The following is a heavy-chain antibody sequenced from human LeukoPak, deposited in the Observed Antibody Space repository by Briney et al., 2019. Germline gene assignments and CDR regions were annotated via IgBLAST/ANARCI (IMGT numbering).Heavy chain of an antibody. CDR3: ARDRSDAGEPDNWFDP. CDR1: GGTFSSYA. CDR2: INPSGSKT. J-gene: IGHJ5*02. Sequence: GASVKVSYKASGGTFSSYAISWVRQAPGQELEWMGIINPSGSKTYYAQKFQGRVAMTRDMSTSTVYMELSSLRSEDTAVYYCARDRSDAGEPDNWFDPWGQGTLVTVSS. D-gene: IGHD1-26*01. V-gene: IGHV1-46*01.